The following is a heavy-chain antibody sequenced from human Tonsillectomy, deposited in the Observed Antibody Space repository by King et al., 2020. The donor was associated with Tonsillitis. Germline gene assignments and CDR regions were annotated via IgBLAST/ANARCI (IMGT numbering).Heavy chain of an antibody. J-gene: IGHJ6*02. CDR2: IYYSGST. D-gene: IGHD2-15*01. CDR1: GGSISSYY. Sequence: QLQESGPGLVKPSETLSLTCTVSGGSISSYYWSWIRQPPGKGLEWIGYIYYSGSTNYNPSLKGRVTISVDTSKNQFSLKLSSVTAADTAVYYCARGGVVVVAASYYYGMDVWGQGTTVTVSS. CDR3: ARGGVVVVAASYYYGMDV. V-gene: IGHV4-59*01.